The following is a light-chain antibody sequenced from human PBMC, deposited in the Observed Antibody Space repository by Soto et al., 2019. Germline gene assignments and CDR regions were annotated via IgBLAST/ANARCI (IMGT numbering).Light chain of an antibody. CDR1: QSVSSSY. CDR2: GAY. CDR3: KQYNNWPIT. Sequence: EIVLTQSPGTLSLSPGERATLSCRASQSVSSSYLAWYQQKPGQAPRLLIYGAYTRATGIQARFSGSGSGTEFTLTISSLQSEDFAVYYCKQYNNWPITFGQGTRLEIK. J-gene: IGKJ5*01. V-gene: IGKV3-15*01.